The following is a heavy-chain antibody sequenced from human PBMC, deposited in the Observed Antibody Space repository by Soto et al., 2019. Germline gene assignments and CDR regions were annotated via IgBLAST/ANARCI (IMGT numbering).Heavy chain of an antibody. V-gene: IGHV3-23*01. D-gene: IGHD3-22*01. Sequence: SGFTFSSYAMSWVRQAPGKGLEWVSAISGSGGSTYYADSVKGRFTISRDNSKNTLYLQMNSLRAEDTAVYYCAKDYYDSSGYYWSYWGQGTLVTVSS. CDR3: AKDYYDSSGYYWSY. J-gene: IGHJ4*02. CDR1: GFTFSSYA. CDR2: ISGSGGST.